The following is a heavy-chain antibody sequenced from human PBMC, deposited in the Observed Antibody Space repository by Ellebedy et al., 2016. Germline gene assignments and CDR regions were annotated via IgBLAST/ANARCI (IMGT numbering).Heavy chain of an antibody. Sequence: GSLRLSCGVSGDSISSFNWWTWVRPPPGKGLEWIGEIFHSGNTNYNPSLKSRVNISVDKSKNHFSLELSSVTAADTAVYYCARDQGGDVEMATVSLKYWGQGILVTVSS. CDR2: IFHSGNT. CDR1: GDSISSFNW. CDR3: ARDQGGDVEMATVSLKY. J-gene: IGHJ4*02. V-gene: IGHV4-4*02. D-gene: IGHD5-24*01.